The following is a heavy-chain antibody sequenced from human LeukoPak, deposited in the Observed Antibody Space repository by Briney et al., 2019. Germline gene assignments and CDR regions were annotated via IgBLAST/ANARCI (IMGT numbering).Heavy chain of an antibody. CDR1: GFSFSTYW. CDR3: ARGSDSSSWYAFDY. D-gene: IGHD6-13*01. J-gene: IGHJ4*02. CDR2: IKEDGSEK. V-gene: IGHV3-7*04. Sequence: HAGGSLRLSCVASGFSFSTYWMSWVRQAPGKGLERVANIKEDGSEKYYVDSVKGRFTMSRDNAKNSVYLQMNRLRVEDTAVYYCARGSDSSSWYAFDYWGQGTLVTVSS.